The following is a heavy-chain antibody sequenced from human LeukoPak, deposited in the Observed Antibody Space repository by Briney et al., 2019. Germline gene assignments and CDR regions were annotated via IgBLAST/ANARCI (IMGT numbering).Heavy chain of an antibody. CDR3: ASGGLREFDY. D-gene: IGHD2-8*02. Sequence: SETLSLTCTVSGYSISSGYYWGWIRQPPGKGLEWIGYIYYSGSTNYNPSLKSRVTISVDTSKNQFSLKLSSVTAADTAVYYCASGGLREFDYWGQGTLVTVSS. J-gene: IGHJ4*02. CDR1: GYSISSGYY. V-gene: IGHV4-61*01. CDR2: IYYSGST.